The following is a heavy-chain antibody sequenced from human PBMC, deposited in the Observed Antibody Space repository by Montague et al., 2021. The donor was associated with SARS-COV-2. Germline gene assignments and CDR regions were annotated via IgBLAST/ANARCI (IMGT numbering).Heavy chain of an antibody. CDR2: IFYTGSN. Sequence: SETLSLTCSVSGGSTSNYYCTWIRQPPGKGLQWIGYIFYTGSNTFNHSPKSRVSMSLDTSKNHFSLRLRAVTAADTARYYCARAQKISFIANCVGYFDLWGLGALVTVSS. V-gene: IGHV4-59*01. J-gene: IGHJ4*02. CDR3: ARAQKISFIANCVGYFDL. CDR1: GGSTSNYY. D-gene: IGHD1-26*01.